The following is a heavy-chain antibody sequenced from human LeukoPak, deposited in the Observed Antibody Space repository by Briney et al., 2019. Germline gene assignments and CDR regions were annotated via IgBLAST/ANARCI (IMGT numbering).Heavy chain of an antibody. CDR1: GVSISSTNW. CDR3: ARDGGPYRHLDY. CDR2: VHLSGRT. Sequence: PSETLSLTCGVSGVSISSTNWWPWVRQPPGDGLEWIGEVHLSGRTNYNPSLESRVTMSVDMSENHISLKLTSVIAADTAVYYCARDGGPYRHLDYSGKGTLVTVSS. V-gene: IGHV4-4*02. J-gene: IGHJ4*02.